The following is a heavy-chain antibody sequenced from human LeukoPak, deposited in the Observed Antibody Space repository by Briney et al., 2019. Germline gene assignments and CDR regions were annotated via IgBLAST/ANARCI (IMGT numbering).Heavy chain of an antibody. CDR3: ARGLVSYYTYDYVWGSSRRTQNNWFDP. Sequence: SETLSLTCSVSGGSISRGSYYWSWIRQPPGKGLEWIGEINHSGSTNYNPSLKSRVTISVDTSKNQFSLKLSSVTAADTAVYYCARGLVSYYTYDYVWGSSRRTQNNWFDPWGQGTLVIVSS. CDR2: INHSGST. D-gene: IGHD3-16*02. CDR1: GGSISRGSYY. J-gene: IGHJ5*02. V-gene: IGHV4-39*07.